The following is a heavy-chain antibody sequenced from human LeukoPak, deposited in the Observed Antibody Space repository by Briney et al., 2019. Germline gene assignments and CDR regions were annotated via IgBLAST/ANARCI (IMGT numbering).Heavy chain of an antibody. Sequence: GGSLTLSCAASGFTFSDYWMHWIRQAPGKGLVWISRISSDGSRVTYADSVKGRFTISRDNAKNTLYLQMNSLRAEDAAVYYCAKAPVTTCSGAYCYPFDYWGQGTLVTVSS. CDR3: AKAPVTTCSGAYCYPFDY. CDR1: GFTFSDYW. D-gene: IGHD2-15*01. V-gene: IGHV3-74*01. CDR2: ISSDGSRV. J-gene: IGHJ4*02.